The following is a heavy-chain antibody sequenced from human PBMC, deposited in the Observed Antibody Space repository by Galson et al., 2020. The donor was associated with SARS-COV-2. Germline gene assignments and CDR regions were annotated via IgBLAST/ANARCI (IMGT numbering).Heavy chain of an antibody. CDR3: ARDASGRSSWFDP. D-gene: IGHD6-19*01. CDR2: INPNSGTT. J-gene: IGHJ5*02. CDR1: GYTFTGDY. Sequence: GESLKISCKASGYTFTGDYIHWLRQAPGQGLEWMGWINPNSGTTEYAPKYQGRVTMTRDTSITTAYMELSRLKSDDTAVYFCARDASGRSSWFDPWGQGTLVTVSS. V-gene: IGHV1-2*02.